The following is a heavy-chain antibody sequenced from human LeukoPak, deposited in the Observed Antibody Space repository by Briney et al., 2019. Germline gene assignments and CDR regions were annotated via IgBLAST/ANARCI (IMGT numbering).Heavy chain of an antibody. J-gene: IGHJ1*01. V-gene: IGHV3-30*02. Sequence: PGGSLRLSCAASGFAFSSYGIHWVRQAPGKGLEWVAFIQYDGSNKYHADSVKGRFTISRDNSKNTLYLQMSSLRAEDTAVYYCAKDRSGPAEHWGQGTLVIVSS. CDR2: IQYDGSNK. CDR1: GFAFSSYG. CDR3: AKDRSGPAEH.